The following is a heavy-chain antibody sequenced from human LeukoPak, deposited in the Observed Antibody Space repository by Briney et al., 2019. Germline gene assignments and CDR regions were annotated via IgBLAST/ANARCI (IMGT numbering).Heavy chain of an antibody. J-gene: IGHJ4*02. CDR2: ISSSSSTI. V-gene: IGHV3-48*04. CDR3: AAKGYSSGWYHRDY. D-gene: IGHD6-19*01. CDR1: GFTFSSYS. Sequence: GGSLRLSCAASGFTFSSYSMNWVRQAPGKGLEWVSYISSSSSTIYYADSVKGRFTISRDNAKNSLYLQMNSLRAEDTAVYYCAAKGYSSGWYHRDYWGQGTLVTVSS.